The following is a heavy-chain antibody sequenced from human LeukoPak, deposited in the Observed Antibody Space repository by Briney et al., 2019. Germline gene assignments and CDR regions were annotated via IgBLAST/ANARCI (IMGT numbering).Heavy chain of an antibody. D-gene: IGHD3-3*01. CDR2: IYPGDSDT. CDR3: ARGTTIFPPTPYYYCMDV. V-gene: IGHV5-51*01. J-gene: IGHJ6*03. CDR1: GYSFTSYW. Sequence: GESLKISCKGSGYSFTSYWIGWVRQLPGKGPEWMGIIYPGDSDTRYSPSFQGQVTISADKSISTAYLQWSSLKASDTAMYYCARGTTIFPPTPYYYCMDVWGKGTTVTVSS.